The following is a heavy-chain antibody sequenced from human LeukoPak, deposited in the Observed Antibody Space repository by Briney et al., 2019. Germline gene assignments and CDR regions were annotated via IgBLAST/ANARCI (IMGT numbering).Heavy chain of an antibody. V-gene: IGHV3-23*01. CDR1: GFTFRNYA. CDR3: ARDSSYYYDTGSSGPHYFDN. Sequence: GGSLRLSCAASGFTFRNYAMSWVRQAPGKGLEWVSGISGSSNIKNYADYMKALFTMSRDNSKNTLYLQLNSLRAEDTAVYYCARDSSYYYDTGSSGPHYFDNWGQGTLVTVSS. CDR2: ISGSSNIK. D-gene: IGHD3-10*01. J-gene: IGHJ4*02.